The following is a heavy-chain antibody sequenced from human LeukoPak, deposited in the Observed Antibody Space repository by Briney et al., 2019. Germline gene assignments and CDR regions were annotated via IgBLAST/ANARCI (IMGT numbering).Heavy chain of an antibody. D-gene: IGHD7-27*01. J-gene: IGHJ4*02. CDR2: ISSSGSTI. V-gene: IGHV3-48*03. CDR1: GFTFSRYA. CDR3: ASLTMMGNY. Sequence: GGSLRLSCAASGFTFSRYAMHWVRQAPGKGLEWVSYISSSGSTIYYADSVKGRFTISRDNAKNSLYLQMNSLRAEDTAVYYCASLTMMGNYWGQGTLVTVSS.